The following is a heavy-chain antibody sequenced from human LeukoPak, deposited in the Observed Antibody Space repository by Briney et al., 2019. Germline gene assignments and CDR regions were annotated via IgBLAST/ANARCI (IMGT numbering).Heavy chain of an antibody. V-gene: IGHV3-23*01. CDR1: GFTFSSYA. CDR2: ISGSGGST. CDR3: AKDLLGFWSGRGYFQH. J-gene: IGHJ1*01. D-gene: IGHD3-3*01. Sequence: PGGSLRLSCAASGFTFSSYAMSWVRQAPGKGLEWVSAISGSGGSTYYADSVKGRFTISRDNSKNTLYLQMNSLRAEDTAVYYCAKDLLGFWSGRGYFQHWGQGTLVTVSS.